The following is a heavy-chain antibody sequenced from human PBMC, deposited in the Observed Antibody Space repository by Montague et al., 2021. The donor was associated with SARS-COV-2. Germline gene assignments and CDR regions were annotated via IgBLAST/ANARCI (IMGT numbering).Heavy chain of an antibody. CDR2: IYHSGST. J-gene: IGHJ6*02. CDR3: WGGVGVPYYYYGMDV. CDR1: GYSISSGYY. V-gene: IGHV4-38-2*02. D-gene: IGHD1-26*01. Sequence: SETLSLTCTVSGYSISSGYYWGWIRQPPGKGLEWIGSIYHSGSTYYSPSLKSRVTISVDTSKNQFSLKLSSVTAADTAVYYSWGGVGVPYYYYGMDVWGQGTTVTVSS.